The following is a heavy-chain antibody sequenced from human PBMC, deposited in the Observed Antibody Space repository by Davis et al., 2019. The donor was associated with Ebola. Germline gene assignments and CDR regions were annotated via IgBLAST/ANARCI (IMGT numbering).Heavy chain of an antibody. D-gene: IGHD2-2*01. V-gene: IGHV1-18*01. CDR1: GYRFVSYG. Sequence: ASVTVSCKASGYRFVSYGFSWVRQAPGQGLEWMGWITTYNGNTNYAENLQGRVIMTTDTSTSTAYMELRGLRSDETAVYYCARGTSGSFDYWGQGTLVTVSS. J-gene: IGHJ4*02. CDR2: ITTYNGNT. CDR3: ARGTSGSFDY.